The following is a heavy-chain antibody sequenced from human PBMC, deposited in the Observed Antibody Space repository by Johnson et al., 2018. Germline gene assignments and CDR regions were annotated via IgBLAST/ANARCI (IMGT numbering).Heavy chain of an antibody. J-gene: IGHJ5*02. D-gene: IGHD1-26*01. CDR2: ISYDGSHK. V-gene: IGHV3-30*18. CDR3: AKGSIRGFGVGATYHWFDP. CDR1: GFTFSSYG. Sequence: QVQLVQSGGGVVQPGRSLRLSCAASGFTFSSYGMHWVRQAPGKGLEWVAVISYDGSHKFYADSARGRFTISRDNSKNTLYLQMNSLRAEDTAVYYCAKGSIRGFGVGATYHWFDPWGQGTLVTVSS.